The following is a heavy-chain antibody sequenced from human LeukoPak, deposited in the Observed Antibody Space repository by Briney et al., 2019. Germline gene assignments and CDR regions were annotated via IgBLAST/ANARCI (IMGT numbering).Heavy chain of an antibody. CDR3: ARSRRSPPNYFDY. CDR2: IYHSGST. Sequence: PSETLSLTCTVSGYSISSGYYWGWIRQPPGKGLEWIGSIYHSGSTYYNPSLKSRVTISVDTSKNQFSLKLSSVTAADTAVYYCARSRRSPPNYFDYWGQGTLVTVSS. V-gene: IGHV4-38-2*02. J-gene: IGHJ4*02. CDR1: GYSISSGYY. D-gene: IGHD6-25*01.